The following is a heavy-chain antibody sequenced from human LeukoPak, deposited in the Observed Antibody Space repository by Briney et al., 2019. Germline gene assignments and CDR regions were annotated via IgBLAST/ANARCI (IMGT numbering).Heavy chain of an antibody. CDR3: ARDVDWILFDY. CDR1: GFTFSTYW. V-gene: IGHV3-74*01. Sequence: PGGSLRLSCAASGFTFSTYWMHWVRQVPGKELVWVSRVNREGTTSAYADSVKGRFTISRDNDKNTLYLQMNSLRVEDTAVYYCARDVDWILFDYWGQGTLVTVSS. CDR2: VNREGTTS. J-gene: IGHJ4*02. D-gene: IGHD3-9*01.